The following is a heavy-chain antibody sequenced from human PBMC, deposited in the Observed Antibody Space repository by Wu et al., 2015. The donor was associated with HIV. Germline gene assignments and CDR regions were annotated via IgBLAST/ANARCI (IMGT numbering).Heavy chain of an antibody. D-gene: IGHD5-24*01. V-gene: IGHV1-69*13. J-gene: IGHJ3*02. CDR2: IIPIFGTA. CDR1: GGTFSSYA. CDR3: ARDRRDGYNLRGLGAFVY. Sequence: QVQLVQSGAEVKKPGSSVKVSCKASGGTFSSYAISWVRQAPGQGLEWMGRIIPIFGTANYAQKFQGRVTITADESTSTAYMELSSLRSEDTAVYYCARDRRDGYNLRGLGAFVYLGPKGQWSPSLQ.